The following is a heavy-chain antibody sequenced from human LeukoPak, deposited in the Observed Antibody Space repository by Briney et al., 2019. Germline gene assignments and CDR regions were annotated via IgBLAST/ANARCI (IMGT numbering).Heavy chain of an antibody. CDR2: INSNGGST. J-gene: IGHJ3*02. V-gene: IGHV3-64*01. CDR3: ARGGGYNWNWGYAFDI. Sequence: GGSLRLSCAASGFSFNNYAMYWVRQAPGKGLEYVSAINSNGGSTNYANSVKDRFTISRDNSKNTLHLQMGSLRAEDMAVYYCARGGGYNWNWGYAFDIWGQGTMVTVSS. CDR1: GFSFNNYA. D-gene: IGHD1-7*01.